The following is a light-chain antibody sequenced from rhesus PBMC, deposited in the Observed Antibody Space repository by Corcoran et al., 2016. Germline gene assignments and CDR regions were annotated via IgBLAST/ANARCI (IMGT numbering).Light chain of an antibody. CDR1: QSVTNH. CDR3: QHYNKWPLT. CDR2: GAY. V-gene: IGKV3-42*03. Sequence: EIVMTQSPATLSLSPGERATLSCRASQSVTNHLAWYQQKPGQAPSLPSDGAYSRATGIPDRLSGSGSRTDFILTISRLEPEDFEVYYCQHYNKWPLTFGGGTKVEIQ. J-gene: IGKJ4*01.